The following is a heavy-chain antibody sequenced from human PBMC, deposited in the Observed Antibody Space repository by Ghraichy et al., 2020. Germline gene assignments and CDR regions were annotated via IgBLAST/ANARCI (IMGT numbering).Heavy chain of an antibody. Sequence: GESLNISCAASGFTFSSYAMSWVRQAPGKGLEWVSAISGSGGSTYYADSVKGRFTISRDNSKNTLYLQMNSLRAEDTAVYYCAKWQWEGGFDYWGQGTLVTVSS. CDR1: GFTFSSYA. V-gene: IGHV3-23*01. J-gene: IGHJ4*02. D-gene: IGHD1-26*01. CDR3: AKWQWEGGFDY. CDR2: ISGSGGST.